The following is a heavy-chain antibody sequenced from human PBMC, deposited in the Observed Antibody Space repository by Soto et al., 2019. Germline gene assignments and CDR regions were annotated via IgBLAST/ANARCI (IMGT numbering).Heavy chain of an antibody. J-gene: IGHJ5*02. D-gene: IGHD2-2*02. CDR2: IYYSGRT. CDR1: GDSISSGDYY. Sequence: SETLSLTCTVSGDSISSGDYYWSWIRQPPGKGLEWIGYIYYSGRTNYNPSLKSRVTISVDTSKNQFSLKLSSVTAADTAVYYCARGYCSSTICYIWDNWFDPWGQGTLVTVSS. CDR3: ARGYCSSTICYIWDNWFDP. V-gene: IGHV4-61*08.